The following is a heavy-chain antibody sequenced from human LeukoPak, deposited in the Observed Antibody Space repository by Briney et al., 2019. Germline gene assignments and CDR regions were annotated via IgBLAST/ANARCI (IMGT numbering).Heavy chain of an antibody. V-gene: IGHV4-59*12. Sequence: PSETLSLTCTVSGASISTYWWSWIRQPPGKGLEWIGNIHYSMSTHSNPSLKSRVTISIDTSKNQFSLKLSSVTAADTAVYYCARGPVYYDILTGYYRDYFDYWGQGTLVTVSS. CDR3: ARGPVYYDILTGYYRDYFDY. CDR1: GASISTYW. J-gene: IGHJ4*02. CDR2: IHYSMST. D-gene: IGHD3-9*01.